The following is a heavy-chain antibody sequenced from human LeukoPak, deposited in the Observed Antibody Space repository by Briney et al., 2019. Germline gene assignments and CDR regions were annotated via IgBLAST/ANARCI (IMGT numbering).Heavy chain of an antibody. Sequence: GGSLRLSCATSGFILSDHYIDWFRQAPGKGLEWVGHSRNKANSYTTEYAASVKGRFTISRDDSNKSVYLQMNSLETEDTAVYYCARVGPPGSHTFDIWGQGTMVTVSS. V-gene: IGHV3-72*01. CDR3: ARVGPPGSHTFDI. CDR1: GFILSDHY. J-gene: IGHJ3*02. CDR2: SRNKANSYTT.